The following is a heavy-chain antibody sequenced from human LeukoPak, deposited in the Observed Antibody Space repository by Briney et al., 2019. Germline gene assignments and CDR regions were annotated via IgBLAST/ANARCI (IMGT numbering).Heavy chain of an antibody. V-gene: IGHV1-69*06. J-gene: IGHJ4*02. Sequence: SVKVSCKASGGTFSSYAISWVRQAPGQGLEWMGGIIPIFGTANYAQKFQGRVTITADKSTSTAYMELSSLRSEDTAVYYCARGRLVAGYYFDYWGQRTLVTVSS. CDR1: GGTFSSYA. CDR2: IIPIFGTA. D-gene: IGHD6-19*01. CDR3: ARGRLVAGYYFDY.